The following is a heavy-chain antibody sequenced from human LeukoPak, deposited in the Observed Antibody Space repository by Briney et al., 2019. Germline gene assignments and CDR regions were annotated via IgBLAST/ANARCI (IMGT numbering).Heavy chain of an antibody. Sequence: GGSLRLSCAASGFTFSNAWMNWVRQAPGKGLEWVGRIKSKTDGGTTDYAAPVKGRFIISRDDSKNTLYLQMNSMKTEDTAVYYCTTQQWLPSNFDYWGQGTLVTVSS. D-gene: IGHD5-18*01. CDR1: GFTFSNAW. V-gene: IGHV3-15*01. CDR2: IKSKTDGGTT. CDR3: TTQQWLPSNFDY. J-gene: IGHJ4*02.